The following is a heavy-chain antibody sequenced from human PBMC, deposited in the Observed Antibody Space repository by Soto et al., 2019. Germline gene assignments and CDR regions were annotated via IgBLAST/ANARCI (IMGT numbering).Heavy chain of an antibody. D-gene: IGHD5-18*01. V-gene: IGHV4-4*02. J-gene: IGHJ6*02. CDR1: GGSISSSNW. Sequence: KSSETLSLTCAVSGGSISSSNWWSWVRQPPGKGLEWIGEIYHSGSTNYNPSLKSRVTISVDKSKNQFSLKLSSVTAADTAVYYCARDLRGSYGFYYYGMDVWGQGTTVTVSS. CDR3: ARDLRGSYGFYYYGMDV. CDR2: IYHSGST.